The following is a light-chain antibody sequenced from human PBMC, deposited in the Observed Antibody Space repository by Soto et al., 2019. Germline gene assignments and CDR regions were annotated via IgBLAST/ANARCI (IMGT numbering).Light chain of an antibody. CDR2: KAS. V-gene: IGKV1-5*03. CDR3: QQYNNYPWT. Sequence: DIQMTQSPSTLSASVGDRVTITCRASQSISSWLAWYQQKPGKAPKLLIYKASSLESGVPSRFSGSGSGTGFTLTISSLQPDDFATYYCQQYNNYPWTFGQGTKV. CDR1: QSISSW. J-gene: IGKJ1*01.